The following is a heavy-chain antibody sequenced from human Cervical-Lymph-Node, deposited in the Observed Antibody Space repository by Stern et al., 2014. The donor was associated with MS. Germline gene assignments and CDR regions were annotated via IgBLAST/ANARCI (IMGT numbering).Heavy chain of an antibody. CDR1: GASITSYY. J-gene: IGHJ5*02. V-gene: IGHV4-59*01. CDR3: VRATDL. CDR2: IYYSGTT. Sequence: VQLVESGPGLLRPSETLSLTCTVSGASITSYYWSWIRQPPGKGLEWIGYIYYSGTTNYNASLKGRVAISIDTSKTQFSLRLSSVTAADTAAYYCVRATDLWGQGTLVTVSS.